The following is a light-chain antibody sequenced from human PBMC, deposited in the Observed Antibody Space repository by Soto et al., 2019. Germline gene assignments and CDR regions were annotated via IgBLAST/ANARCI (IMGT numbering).Light chain of an antibody. Sequence: EIVSTQSPGTLSLSPGERATLSFGASESVTSNYLAWYQQKPGQAPRLLIFGASTRATGIPDRFSGSGSGTDFTLTISRLEPEDFAVYYCQHYYTSYTTFGQGTKVDIK. CDR1: ESVTSNY. CDR2: GAS. V-gene: IGKV3-20*01. J-gene: IGKJ1*01. CDR3: QHYYTSYTT.